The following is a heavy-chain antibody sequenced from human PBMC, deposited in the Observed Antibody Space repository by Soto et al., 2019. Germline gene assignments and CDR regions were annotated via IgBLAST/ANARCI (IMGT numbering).Heavy chain of an antibody. CDR2: ISAYNGNT. Sequence: AAVKVSCKACGYTFTSYGISWVRQAPGQGLEWMGWISAYNGNTNYAQKLQGRVTMTTDTSTSTAYMELRSLRSDDTAVYYCARDGASGYAYNWFDPWGQGTLVTVSS. V-gene: IGHV1-18*01. CDR3: ARDGASGYAYNWFDP. J-gene: IGHJ5*02. D-gene: IGHD3-22*01. CDR1: GYTFTSYG.